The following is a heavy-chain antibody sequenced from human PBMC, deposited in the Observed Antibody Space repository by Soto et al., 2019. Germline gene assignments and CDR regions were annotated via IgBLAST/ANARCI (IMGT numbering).Heavy chain of an antibody. CDR1: GFSLITSGVG. V-gene: IGHV2-5*02. D-gene: IGHD1-20*01. J-gene: IGHJ3*02. Sequence: QITLKESGPTLVNPTETLTLTCTFSGFSLITSGVGVGWIRQPPGKALEWLALIYWDDDKRYSPSLKSRLTFNKGTSKNQVVLTMTNVDPDDTGTYFCAHTDCIRTPCQGDTFDIWGQGIMVTVSS. CDR3: AHTDCIRTPCQGDTFDI. CDR2: IYWDDDK.